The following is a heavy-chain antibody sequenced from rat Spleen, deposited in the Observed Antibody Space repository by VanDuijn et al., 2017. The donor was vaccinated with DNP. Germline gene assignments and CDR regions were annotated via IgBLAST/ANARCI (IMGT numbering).Heavy chain of an antibody. CDR2: INADGGST. CDR3: TRGANWEGNWFAY. Sequence: EVQVVESGGGLVQPGRSMKLSCAASGFTFSNSDMAWVRQAPTKGLEWVASINADGGSTYYPDSVKGRFTLSRDNAKSTLYLQMDSLRSEATATYYCTRGANWEGNWFAYWGQGTLVTVSS. J-gene: IGHJ3*01. CDR1: GFTFSNSD. D-gene: IGHD5-1*01. V-gene: IGHV5-25*01.